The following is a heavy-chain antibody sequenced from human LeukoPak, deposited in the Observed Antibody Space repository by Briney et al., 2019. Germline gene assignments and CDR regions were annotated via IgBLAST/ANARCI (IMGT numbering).Heavy chain of an antibody. CDR1: GFTFSNAW. J-gene: IGHJ6*04. V-gene: IGHV3-15*01. D-gene: IGHD6-25*01. CDR3: TTGPSGYDYYYYYGMDV. CDR2: IKSKTDGGTT. Sequence: PGGSLRLSCAASGFTFSNAWMSWVRQAPGKGLEWVGRIKSKTDGGTTDYAAPAKGRFTISRDDSKNTLYLQMNSLKTEDTAVYYCTTGPSGYDYYYYYGMDVWGKGTTVTVSS.